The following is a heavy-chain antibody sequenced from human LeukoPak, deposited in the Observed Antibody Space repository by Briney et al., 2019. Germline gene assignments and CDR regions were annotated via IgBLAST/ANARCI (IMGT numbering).Heavy chain of an antibody. D-gene: IGHD3-3*01. J-gene: IGHJ5*02. CDR3: ARVRYEGFDP. V-gene: IGHV4-59*10. CDR1: GGSFSGYY. CDR2: IYTSGST. Sequence: PSETLSLTCAVYGGSFSGYYWSWIRQPAGKGLEWIGRIYTSGSTNYNPSLKSRVTMSVDTSRNQFSLSLRSVAAADTAVYYCARVRYEGFDPWGQGTLVTVSS.